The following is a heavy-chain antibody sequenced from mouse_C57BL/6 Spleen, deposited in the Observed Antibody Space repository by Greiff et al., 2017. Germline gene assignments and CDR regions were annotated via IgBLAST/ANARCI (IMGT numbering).Heavy chain of an antibody. CDR1: GYTFTSYW. CDR2: IDPSDSYT. V-gene: IGHV1-59*01. J-gene: IGHJ4*01. CDR3: ARGGLRRDYAMDY. Sequence: QVQLQQPGAELVRPGTSVKLSCKASGYTFTSYWMHWVKQRPGQGLEWIGVIDPSDSYTNYNQKFKGKATVTVDTSSSTAYMQLSSLTSEDSAVYYCARGGLRRDYAMDYWGQGTSVTVSS. D-gene: IGHD2-4*01.